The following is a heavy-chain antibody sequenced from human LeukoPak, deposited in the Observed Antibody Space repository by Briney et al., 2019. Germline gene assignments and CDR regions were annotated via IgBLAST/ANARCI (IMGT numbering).Heavy chain of an antibody. CDR2: ITWNSDNI. CDR1: GFTFDDYA. V-gene: IGHV3-9*03. CDR3: AKGGGGRLIYYYYMDV. Sequence: GGSLRLSCAASGFTFDDYAMHWVRQAPGKGLEWVSGITWNSDNIEYADSVKVRFTISRDNAKNYLYLQMNSLRAEDMALYYCAKGGGGRLIYYYYMDVWGKGTTVTVSS. J-gene: IGHJ6*03. D-gene: IGHD3-16*01.